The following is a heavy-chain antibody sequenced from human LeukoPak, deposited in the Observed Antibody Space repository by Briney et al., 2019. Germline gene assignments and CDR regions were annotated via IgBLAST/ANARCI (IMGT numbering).Heavy chain of an antibody. D-gene: IGHD4-17*01. CDR3: ARHGSYGDYVFGY. J-gene: IGHJ4*02. CDR2: IYYSGST. CDR1: GGSISSSSYY. V-gene: IGHV4-39*01. Sequence: SETLSLTCTVYGGSISSSSYYWGWIRQPPGKGLEWIGSIYYSGSTYYNPSLKSRVTISVDTSKNQFSLKLSSVTAADTAVYYCARHGSYGDYVFGYWGQGTLVTVSS.